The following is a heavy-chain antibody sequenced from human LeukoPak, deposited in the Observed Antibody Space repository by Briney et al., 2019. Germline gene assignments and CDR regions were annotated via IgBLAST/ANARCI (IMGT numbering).Heavy chain of an antibody. V-gene: IGHV3-33*06. Sequence: GGSLTLSCPASGFTFSSYGMHWVRQAPGKGLEWVAVIWYDGSNKYYADSVKGRFTISRDNSKNTLYLQMNSLRAEDTAVYYCAKDPEIARVEYYFDYWAQGTLVTVSS. CDR3: AKDPEIARVEYYFDY. J-gene: IGHJ4*02. CDR2: IWYDGSNK. D-gene: IGHD1-14*01. CDR1: GFTFSSYG.